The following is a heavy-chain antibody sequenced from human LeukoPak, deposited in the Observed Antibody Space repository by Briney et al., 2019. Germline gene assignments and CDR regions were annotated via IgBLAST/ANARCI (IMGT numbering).Heavy chain of an antibody. CDR1: GFTFSTYA. CDR3: AREEYSSSWYPGDAFDI. Sequence: PGGSLRLSCAASGFTFSTYALHWVRQAPGKGLEWVAIISYDGSNKYYADSVKGRFTISRDNSKNTLYLQMNSLRAEDTAVYYCAREEYSSSWYPGDAFDIWGQGTMVTVSS. D-gene: IGHD6-13*01. CDR2: ISYDGSNK. V-gene: IGHV3-30-3*01. J-gene: IGHJ3*02.